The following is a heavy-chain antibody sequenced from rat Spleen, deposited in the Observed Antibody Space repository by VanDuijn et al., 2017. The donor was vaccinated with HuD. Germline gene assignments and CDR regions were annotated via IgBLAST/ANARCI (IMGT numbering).Heavy chain of an antibody. CDR3: ARADRETYAHFDH. D-gene: IGHD1-6*01. J-gene: IGHJ2*01. CDR1: GFSLTSYH. V-gene: IGHV2-43*01. CDR2: IWSGGST. Sequence: QVQLKESGPGLVQPSQTLSLTCTVSGFSLTSYHVSWVRQPPGKGLEWMGVIWSGGSTAYNSLLKSRLSITRDISESQVFLEMNILQTEDTATYYCARADRETYAHFDHWGQGVMVTVSS.